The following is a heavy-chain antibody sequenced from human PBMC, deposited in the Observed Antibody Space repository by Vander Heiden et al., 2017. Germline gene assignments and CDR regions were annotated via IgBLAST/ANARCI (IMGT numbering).Heavy chain of an antibody. V-gene: IGHV5-51*01. J-gene: IGHJ4*01. CDR3: ANLPSHSRRWYFGY. D-gene: IGHD6-13*01. Sequence: EVQLVQSGAEVKKPGESLKISWKDSGYSFTSYWIGWVRQMPGKGLEWMGIVYLGDSNTIYSPAVQGQVTISADKSISTAYLQWRRMKASATAMYYFANLPSHSRRWYFGYWGHGTMVTLYS. CDR2: VYLGDSNT. CDR1: GYSFTSYW.